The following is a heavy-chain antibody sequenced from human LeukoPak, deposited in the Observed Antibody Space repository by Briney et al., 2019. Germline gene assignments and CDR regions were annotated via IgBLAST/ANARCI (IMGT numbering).Heavy chain of an antibody. CDR1: GDSFSSNSAS. V-gene: IGHV6-1*01. D-gene: IGHD3-16*01. CDR2: TYYRSKWYN. Sequence: QTLSLTCAISGDSFSSNSASWNWLRQSPSRGLEWLGRTYYRSKWYNDYAESVKSRIIISPDTSKDQVSLQLNSVTPEDTAVYYCAREGAGLNCWGQGTLVTVSS. J-gene: IGHJ4*02. CDR3: AREGAGLNC.